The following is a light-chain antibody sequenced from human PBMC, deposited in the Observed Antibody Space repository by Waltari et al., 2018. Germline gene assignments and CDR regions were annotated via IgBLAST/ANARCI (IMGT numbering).Light chain of an antibody. J-gene: IGKJ4*01. CDR1: RTISIY. Sequence: DIQMTQSPSSLSASVGDRVTITCRASRTISIYLNWYQQKPGKAPKPLVYPASTLQPGVPSRFSGSGSGTDFTLTISSLQPEDFATYYCQQSHSTPLTFGGGTKVEIK. CDR3: QQSHSTPLT. V-gene: IGKV1-39*01. CDR2: PAS.